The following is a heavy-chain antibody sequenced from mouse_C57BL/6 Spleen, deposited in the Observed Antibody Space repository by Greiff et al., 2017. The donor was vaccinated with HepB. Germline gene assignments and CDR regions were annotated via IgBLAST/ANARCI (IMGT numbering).Heavy chain of an antibody. D-gene: IGHD1-1*01. CDR2: IDPSDSYT. V-gene: IGHV1-50*01. CDR1: GYTFTSYW. Sequence: VQLQQSGAELVKPGASVKLSCKASGYTFTSYWMQWVKQRPGQGLEWIGEIDPSDSYTNYNQKFKGKATLTVDTSSSTAYMQLSSLTSEDSAVYYCARKGIGSSFPFAYWGQGTLVTVSA. CDR3: ARKGIGSSFPFAY. J-gene: IGHJ3*01.